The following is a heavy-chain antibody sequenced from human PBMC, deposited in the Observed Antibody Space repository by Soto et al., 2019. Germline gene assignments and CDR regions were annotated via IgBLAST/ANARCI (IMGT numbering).Heavy chain of an antibody. Sequence: QIQLVQSGAEVKKPGASVKVSCKASGYTFSNYGISWVRQAPGQGLEWMGWISGYNGNTNYAQNVPGRVTLTTDTSTTTVYMELRSLRFEDTAVYYCARDRSKGGLAGNYWGQGTLVTVSS. CDR2: ISGYNGNT. D-gene: IGHD2-15*01. CDR3: ARDRSKGGLAGNY. J-gene: IGHJ4*02. V-gene: IGHV1-18*01. CDR1: GYTFSNYG.